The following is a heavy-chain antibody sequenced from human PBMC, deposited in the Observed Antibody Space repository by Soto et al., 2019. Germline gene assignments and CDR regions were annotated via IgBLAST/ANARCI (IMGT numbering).Heavy chain of an antibody. CDR1: GDSVSSNSVG. J-gene: IGHJ3*02. D-gene: IGHD6-19*01. V-gene: IGHV6-1*01. CDR2: TYYRYRWYD. CDR3: ARYRATAVAFDI. Sequence: PSQTLSLTCAISGDSVSSNSVGWDWIRQSPSRGLEWLGRTYYRYRWYDDYAESVKSRITINADTSKNQFSLQLRSVTPEDTAVYYCARYRATAVAFDIWGQGTMVTVSS.